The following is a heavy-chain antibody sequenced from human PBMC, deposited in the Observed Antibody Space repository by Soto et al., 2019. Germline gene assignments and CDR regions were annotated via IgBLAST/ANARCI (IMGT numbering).Heavy chain of an antibody. J-gene: IGHJ5*02. CDR1: GFSFSSYY. CDR2: VKHSPKNYGT. CDR3: VMNDLGWFAP. D-gene: IGHD3-16*01. V-gene: IGHV3-72*01. Sequence: QLVESGGGLVQPGGSLRLSCAASGFSFSSYYMDWVRQAPGKGPECVARVKHSPKNYGTEYAASVRGRFTISRDDSQSSLFLQMNNLKPDDTAVSYCVMNDLGWFAPWRHGTLVTASS.